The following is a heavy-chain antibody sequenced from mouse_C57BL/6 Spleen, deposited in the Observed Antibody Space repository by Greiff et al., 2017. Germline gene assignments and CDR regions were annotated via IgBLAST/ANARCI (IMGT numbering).Heavy chain of an antibody. V-gene: IGHV1-82*01. D-gene: IGHD1-1*01. CDR1: GYAFSSYW. Sequence: VQLQQSGPELVKPGASVKISCKASGYAFSSYWMNWVKQRPGKGLEWIGRIYPGDGDTNYNGKFKGKATLTADKSSSTANMQLSSLTSEDSAVYFCARSWYYGSSHLDCWGQGTTLTVSS. CDR3: ARSWYYGSSHLDC. CDR2: IYPGDGDT. J-gene: IGHJ2*01.